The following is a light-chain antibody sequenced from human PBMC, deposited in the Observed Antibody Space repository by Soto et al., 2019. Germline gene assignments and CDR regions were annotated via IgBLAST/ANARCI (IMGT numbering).Light chain of an antibody. Sequence: AIPLTQSPSSLSASVGDRVTITCRASQDVSNALAWYQRKPGKAPKVLIYGAYTLESGVPSRFSRSRSGTDFTLTISSLQPEDFASYYCQQHIIYPRTFGQGTKLEI. CDR3: QQHIIYPRT. J-gene: IGKJ2*01. CDR2: GAY. V-gene: IGKV1-13*02. CDR1: QDVSNA.